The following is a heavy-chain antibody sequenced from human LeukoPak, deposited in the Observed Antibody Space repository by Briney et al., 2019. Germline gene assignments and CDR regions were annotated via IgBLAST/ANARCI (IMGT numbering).Heavy chain of an antibody. J-gene: IGHJ6*02. CDR1: GFTFSSYG. CDR3: AKDGGSYYFYYYYGMDV. V-gene: IGHV3-30*18. CDR2: ISYDGSNK. D-gene: IGHD1-26*01. Sequence: GGSLRLSCTASGFTFSSYGMHWVRQAPGKGLEWVAVISYDGSNKYYADSVKGRFTISRDNSKNTPYLQMNSLRAEDTAVYYCAKDGGSYYFYYYYGMDVWGQGTTVTVSS.